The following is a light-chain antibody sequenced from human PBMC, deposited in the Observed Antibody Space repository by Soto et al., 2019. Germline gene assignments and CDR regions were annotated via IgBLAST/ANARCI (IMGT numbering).Light chain of an antibody. Sequence: QSVLTQPPSVSGAPGQRVTISCTGSSSNSGAGYDVHWYQQVPGTAPKLLIYGNSNRPSGVPDRFSGSKSGTSASLAITGLQAEDEADYYCQSYDSSLSVVVFGGGTKVTVL. CDR2: GNS. CDR3: QSYDSSLSVVV. CDR1: SSNSGAGYD. J-gene: IGLJ3*02. V-gene: IGLV1-40*01.